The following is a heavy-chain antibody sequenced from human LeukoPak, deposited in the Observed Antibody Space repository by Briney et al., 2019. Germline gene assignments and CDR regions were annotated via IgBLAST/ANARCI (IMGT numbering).Heavy chain of an antibody. Sequence: PGGSLRLSCAASGFTFSSYGMSWVRQAPGKGLEWVSAISVSSSGTYYADSVKGRFAISRDNSKNTLYLQMNSLRAEDTAVYYCARLSFEYSSSVAFDYWGQGTLVTVSS. V-gene: IGHV3-23*01. CDR1: GFTFSSYG. CDR3: ARLSFEYSSSVAFDY. J-gene: IGHJ4*02. D-gene: IGHD6-6*01. CDR2: ISVSSSGT.